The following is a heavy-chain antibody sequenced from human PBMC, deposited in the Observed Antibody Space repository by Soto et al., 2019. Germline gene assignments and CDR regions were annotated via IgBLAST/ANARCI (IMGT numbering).Heavy chain of an antibody. Sequence: GSLRVSCAASALISSGSAMHRVRQASRKGLEWVSYIISSSSTIYYADSVKGRFTISRDNAKNSLYLQMNSLRAEDTAVYYCARHPERIAEIGWFDPWGQGTLVTLSS. CDR2: IISSSSTI. J-gene: IGHJ5*02. V-gene: IGHV3-48*01. D-gene: IGHD6-13*01. CDR1: ALISSGSA. CDR3: ARHPERIAEIGWFDP.